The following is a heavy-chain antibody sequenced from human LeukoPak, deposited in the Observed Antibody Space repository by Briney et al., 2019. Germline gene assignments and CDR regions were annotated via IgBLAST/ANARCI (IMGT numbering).Heavy chain of an antibody. CDR3: ARTYDSSGYSDYFDY. CDR1: GGSISSYY. Sequence: SETLPLTCTVSGGSISSYYWSWIRQPPGKGLEWIGYIYYSGSTNYNPSLKGRVTISVDTSKNQFSLKLSSVTAADTAVYYCARTYDSSGYSDYFDYWGQGTLVTVSS. J-gene: IGHJ4*02. D-gene: IGHD3-22*01. CDR2: IYYSGST. V-gene: IGHV4-59*08.